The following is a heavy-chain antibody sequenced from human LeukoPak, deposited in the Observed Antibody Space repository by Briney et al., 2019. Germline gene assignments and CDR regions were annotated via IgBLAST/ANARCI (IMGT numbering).Heavy chain of an antibody. D-gene: IGHD1-26*01. Sequence: GGSLRLSCAASGFTFSSYVMNWVRQAPGKGLEWVSSITSSGSYIYYADSVKGRFTISRDNAKNSLYLQLNSLRAEDTAVYYCAGYGGSYPYYMDVWGKGTTVTISS. CDR2: ITSSGSYI. CDR3: AGYGGSYPYYMDV. CDR1: GFTFSSYV. J-gene: IGHJ6*03. V-gene: IGHV3-21*01.